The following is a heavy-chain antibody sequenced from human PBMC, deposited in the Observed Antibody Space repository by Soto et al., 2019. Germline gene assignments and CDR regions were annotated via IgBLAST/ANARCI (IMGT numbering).Heavy chain of an antibody. Sequence: PVGSLRLSCAASGFTFSGFGMHWVRQAPGKGLEWVAIIWYDGSDKYYADSVRGRFTISRDNSKNTLSLQMNSLRAEDTAVYHCAFGNLSYYFDYWGQGTPVTVSS. J-gene: IGHJ4*02. CDR3: AFGNLSYYFDY. V-gene: IGHV3-33*01. CDR2: IWYDGSDK. D-gene: IGHD3-16*01. CDR1: GFTFSGFG.